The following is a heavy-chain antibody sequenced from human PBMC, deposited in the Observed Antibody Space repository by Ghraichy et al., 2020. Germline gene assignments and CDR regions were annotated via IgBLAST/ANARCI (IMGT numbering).Heavy chain of an antibody. J-gene: IGHJ4*02. CDR2: IYWNDDK. D-gene: IGHD3-22*01. CDR1: GFSLSTSGVG. CDR3: AHSANYYDSSGYYLDY. V-gene: IGHV2-5*01. Sequence: SGPTLVKPTQTLTLTCTFSGFSLSTSGVGVGWIRQPPGKALEWLALIYWNDDKRYSPSLKSRLTITKDTSKNQVVLTMTNMDPVDTATYYCAHSANYYDSSGYYLDYWGQGTLVTVSS.